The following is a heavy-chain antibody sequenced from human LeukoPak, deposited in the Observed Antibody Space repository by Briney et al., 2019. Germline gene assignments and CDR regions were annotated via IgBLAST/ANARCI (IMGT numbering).Heavy chain of an antibody. CDR3: LVDGSGPYTGLDH. V-gene: IGHV1-2*06. D-gene: IGHD3-10*01. Sequence: ASVKVSCEASGYTFTDYCVYWVRQAPGQGLEWMGRLIPNTGGTTYAQKFQGRVTLTRDTSISTAYMELTRLRFDDTAVYYCLVDGSGPYTGLDHWGQGTLVAVSS. CDR1: GYTFTDYC. CDR2: LIPNTGGT. J-gene: IGHJ4*02.